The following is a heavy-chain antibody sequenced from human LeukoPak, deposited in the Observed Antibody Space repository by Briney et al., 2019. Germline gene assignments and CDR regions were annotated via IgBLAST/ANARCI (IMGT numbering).Heavy chain of an antibody. J-gene: IGHJ4*02. CDR3: ARDRGGYCSGGSCRPSYYFDY. D-gene: IGHD2-15*01. CDR2: ISAYNGNT. V-gene: IGHV1-18*01. Sequence: ASVKVSCKASGYTFTSYGISWVRQAPGQGLEWMGWISAYNGNTNYAQKLQGRVTMTTDTSTSTAYMELRSLRSDDTAVYYCARDRGGYCSGGSCRPSYYFDYWGQGTLVTVSS. CDR1: GYTFTSYG.